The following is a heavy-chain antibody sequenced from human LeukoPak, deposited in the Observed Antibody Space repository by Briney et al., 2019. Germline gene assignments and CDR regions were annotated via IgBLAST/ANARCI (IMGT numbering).Heavy chain of an antibody. CDR2: IKQDGSEK. CDR1: GFTFSSYW. Sequence: GGSLRLSCAASGFTFSSYWMSWVRQAPGKGLEWVANIKQDGSEKYYVDSVKGRFTISRDNAKNSLYLQMNSLRAEDTAVYYCARDRKQLAYYFDYWGQGTLVTVSS. D-gene: IGHD6-6*01. V-gene: IGHV3-7*01. CDR3: ARDRKQLAYYFDY. J-gene: IGHJ4*02.